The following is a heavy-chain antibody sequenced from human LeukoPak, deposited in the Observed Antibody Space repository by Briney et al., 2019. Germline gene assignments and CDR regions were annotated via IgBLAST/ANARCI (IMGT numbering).Heavy chain of an antibody. CDR3: ARTRDYGDYYRLDY. J-gene: IGHJ4*02. Sequence: PSETLSLTCTVSGGSTSSYYWSWIRQPPGKGLEWIGYIYYSGSTNYNPSLKSRVTISVDTSKNQFSLKLSSVTAADTAVYYCARTRDYGDYYRLDYWGQGTLVTVSS. V-gene: IGHV4-59*01. CDR1: GGSTSSYY. D-gene: IGHD4-17*01. CDR2: IYYSGST.